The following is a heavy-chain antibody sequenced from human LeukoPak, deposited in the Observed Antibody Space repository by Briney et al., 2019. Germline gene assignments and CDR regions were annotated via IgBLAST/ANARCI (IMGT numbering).Heavy chain of an antibody. J-gene: IGHJ4*02. Sequence: ASVKVSCKASGYTFSDYYMHWVRQAPGQGLEWVGWINPISGGTDYAQKFQGRVTMTRDTSITTAYMELSRLRSDDTAVYYCARDRGRNWGSDYSGQGTLVTVTS. CDR3: ARDRGRNWGSDY. V-gene: IGHV1-2*02. D-gene: IGHD7-27*01. CDR1: GYTFSDYY. CDR2: INPISGGT.